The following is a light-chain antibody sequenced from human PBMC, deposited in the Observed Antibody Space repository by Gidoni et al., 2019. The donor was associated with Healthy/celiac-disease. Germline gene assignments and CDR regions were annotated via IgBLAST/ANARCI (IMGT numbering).Light chain of an antibody. CDR2: KAS. V-gene: IGKV1-5*03. CDR1: QSISSW. CDR3: QQYNSQGT. J-gene: IGKJ1*01. Sequence: DIQMTKSPFTLSASVGDKVTITCRASQSISSWLAWYQQKPGKAPKLLIYKASSLESGVPSRFSGSGSGTEFTLTISSLQPDDFATYYCQQYNSQGTFGQGTKVEIK.